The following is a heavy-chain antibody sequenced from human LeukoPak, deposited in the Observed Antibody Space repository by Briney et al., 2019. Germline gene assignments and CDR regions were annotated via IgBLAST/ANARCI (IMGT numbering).Heavy chain of an antibody. J-gene: IGHJ3*02. V-gene: IGHV4-39*01. Sequence: SETLSLTCTVSGGSISSSSYYWGWIRQPPGKGLEWIGSIYYSGGTYYNPSLKSRVTISVDTSKNQFSLKLSSVTAADTAVYYCARLHYYDSSAAFDTWGQGTMVTVSS. D-gene: IGHD3-22*01. CDR1: GGSISSSSYY. CDR3: ARLHYYDSSAAFDT. CDR2: IYYSGGT.